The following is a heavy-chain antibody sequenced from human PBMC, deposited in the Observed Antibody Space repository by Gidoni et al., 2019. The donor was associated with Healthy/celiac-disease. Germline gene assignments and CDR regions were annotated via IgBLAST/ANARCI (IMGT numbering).Heavy chain of an antibody. J-gene: IGHJ4*02. D-gene: IGHD5-18*01. CDR1: GGSFSGYY. Sequence: QVQLQQWGAGLLKPSETLSLTCAVYGGSFSGYYWSWIRQPPGKGLEWIGEINHSGSTNYNPSLKSRVTISVDTSKNQFSLKLSSVTAADTAVYYCARGRWIQLWLYFDYWGQGTLVTVSS. CDR2: INHSGST. CDR3: ARGRWIQLWLYFDY. V-gene: IGHV4-34*01.